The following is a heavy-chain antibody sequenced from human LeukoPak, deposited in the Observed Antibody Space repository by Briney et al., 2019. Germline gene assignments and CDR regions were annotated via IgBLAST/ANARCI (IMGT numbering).Heavy chain of an antibody. V-gene: IGHV5-51*01. CDR2: IYPGDSDT. CDR1: GYRFTSYW. Sequence: PGESLKISCKGSGYRFTSYWIGWVRQMPGKGLEWMGIIYPGDSDTRYSPSFQGQVTISADKSISTAYLQWSSLKASDTAMYYCARTYYDFWSGYYTPFDYCGQGTLVTVSS. CDR3: ARTYYDFWSGYYTPFDY. D-gene: IGHD3-3*01. J-gene: IGHJ4*02.